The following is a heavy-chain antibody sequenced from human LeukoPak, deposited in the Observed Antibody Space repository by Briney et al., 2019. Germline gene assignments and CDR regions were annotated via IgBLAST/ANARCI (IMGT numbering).Heavy chain of an antibody. CDR2: MNPNSGNT. CDR3: ARVAAAAGSYYYYYGMDV. V-gene: IGHV1-8*01. J-gene: IGHJ6*02. D-gene: IGHD6-13*01. CDR1: GYTFTSYD. Sequence: GASVKVSCKASGYTFTSYDINWVRQATGQGLEWMGWMNPNSGNTGYAQKFQGRVTMTRNTSISTAYMELSSLRSEDTAVYYCARVAAAAGSYYYYYGMDVWGQGTTVTVSS.